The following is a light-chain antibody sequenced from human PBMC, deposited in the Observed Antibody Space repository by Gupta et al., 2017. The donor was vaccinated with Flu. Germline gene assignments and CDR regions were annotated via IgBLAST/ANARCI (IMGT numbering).Light chain of an antibody. CDR3: QQYDSLRT. J-gene: IGKJ1*01. CDR1: QSIRSNH. V-gene: IGKV3-20*01. CDR2: DAS. Sequence: DIVLTQSPGTLSLPPGERATLSCRPSQSIRSNHVAWYQQKPGQAPRLLIYDASTRATGVPDRFSGSGSGTDFTLTISRLDPEDSAVYYCQQYDSLRTFGQGTKVEIK.